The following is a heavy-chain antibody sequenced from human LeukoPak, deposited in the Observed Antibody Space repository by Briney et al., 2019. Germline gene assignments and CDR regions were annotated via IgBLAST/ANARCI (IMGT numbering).Heavy chain of an antibody. CDR3: AKSLYGGCDY. CDR1: GFTFSSYG. CDR2: ISYDGSNK. D-gene: IGHD3-16*02. Sequence: GGSLRLSCAASGFTFSSYGMHWVRQAPGKGLEWVAVISYDGSNKYYADSAKGRFTIFRDNSKNTVYLQMNSLRVEDTAVYYCAKSLYGGCDYWGQGTVVTVSS. J-gene: IGHJ4*02. V-gene: IGHV3-30*18.